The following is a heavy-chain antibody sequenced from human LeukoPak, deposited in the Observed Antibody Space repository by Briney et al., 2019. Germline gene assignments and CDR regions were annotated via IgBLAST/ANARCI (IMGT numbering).Heavy chain of an antibody. D-gene: IGHD3-22*01. CDR2: IIPIFGTA. V-gene: IGHV1-69*01. CDR3: ASPPIHYYDSSGYPYYFDY. CDR1: GSTFSSYA. J-gene: IGHJ4*02. Sequence: SVKVFCKASGSTFSSYAISWVRQAPGQGLEWMGGIIPIFGTANYAQKFQGRVTITADESTSTAYMELSSLRSEDTAVYYCASPPIHYYDSSGYPYYFDYWGQGTLVTVSS.